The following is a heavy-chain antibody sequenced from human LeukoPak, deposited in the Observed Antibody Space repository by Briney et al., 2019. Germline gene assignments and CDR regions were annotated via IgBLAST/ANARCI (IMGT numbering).Heavy chain of an antibody. Sequence: SQTLSLTCTVSGGSISSGDYYWSWIRQPPGKGLEWIGYIYYSGCTYYNPSLKSRVTISVDTSKNQFSLKLSSVTAADTAVYYCARTMVRGVRHYYYYGMDVWGKGTTVTVSS. D-gene: IGHD3-10*01. CDR3: ARTMVRGVRHYYYYGMDV. CDR1: GGSISSGDYY. CDR2: IYYSGCT. V-gene: IGHV4-30-4*01. J-gene: IGHJ6*04.